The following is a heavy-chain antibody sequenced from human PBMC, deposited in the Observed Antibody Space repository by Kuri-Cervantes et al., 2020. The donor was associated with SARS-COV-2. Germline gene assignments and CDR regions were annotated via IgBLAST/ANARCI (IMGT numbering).Heavy chain of an antibody. CDR3: ARAGYSTGWLPDWYFDL. V-gene: IGHV3-53*01. Sequence: GESLKISCAASGFTVSTNYMSWVRQAPGKGLEWVSIIYSGGTTYYADSVKGRFTISRDNSKNTVNLQMNSLRGEDTALYYCARAGYSTGWLPDWYFDLWGRGTLVTVSS. J-gene: IGHJ2*01. D-gene: IGHD6-19*01. CDR2: IYSGGTT. CDR1: GFTVSTNY.